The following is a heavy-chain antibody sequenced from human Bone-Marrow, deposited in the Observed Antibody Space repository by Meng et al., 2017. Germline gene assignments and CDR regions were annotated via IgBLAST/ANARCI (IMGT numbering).Heavy chain of an antibody. J-gene: IGHJ4*02. CDR3: ASTNDSGDPYFDY. Sequence: GESLKISCAASGFTFSSYSMNWVRQAPGKGLEWVSSISSSSSYIYYADSVKGRFTISRDNAKNSLYLQMNSLRAEDTAVYYCASTNDSGDPYFDYWGQGTLVTVSS. D-gene: IGHD4-17*01. CDR2: ISSSSSYI. CDR1: GFTFSSYS. V-gene: IGHV3-21*01.